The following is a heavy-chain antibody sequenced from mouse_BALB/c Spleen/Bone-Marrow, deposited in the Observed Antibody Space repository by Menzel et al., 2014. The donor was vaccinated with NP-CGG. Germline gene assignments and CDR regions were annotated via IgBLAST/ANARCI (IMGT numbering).Heavy chain of an antibody. CDR1: GFTFTSFA. CDR2: ISSGSSTI. CDR3: ARSGGSAGYFDY. Sequence: EVQLVESGGGLVQPGASGKLSCAASGFTFTSFAMHWVRQGPDKGLEWVAYISSGSSTIYYADTLMGRSTISRDNSKTTLFLQMTSLRSEDAAMYYCARSGGSAGYFDYWGQGTTLTVSS. D-gene: IGHD1-1*02. J-gene: IGHJ2*01. V-gene: IGHV5-17*02.